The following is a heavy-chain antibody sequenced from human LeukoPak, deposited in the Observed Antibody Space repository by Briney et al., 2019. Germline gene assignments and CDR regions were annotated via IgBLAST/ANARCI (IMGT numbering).Heavy chain of an antibody. CDR2: ISSSSSYI. CDR3: AAGYSSSSGSNGY. Sequence: GGSLRLSCAASGFTFSSYSMNWVRQAPGKGLEWVSSISSSSSYIYYADSVKGRFTISRDNAKNSLYLQMNSLRAEDTAVYYCAAGYSSSSGSNGYWSQGTLVTVSS. V-gene: IGHV3-21*01. D-gene: IGHD6-6*01. CDR1: GFTFSSYS. J-gene: IGHJ4*02.